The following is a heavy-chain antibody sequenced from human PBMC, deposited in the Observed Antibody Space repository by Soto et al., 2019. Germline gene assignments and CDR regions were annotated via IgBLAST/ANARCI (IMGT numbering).Heavy chain of an antibody. J-gene: IGHJ6*02. D-gene: IGHD5-18*01. V-gene: IGHV4-34*01. CDR3: ARTISGYSYGPYYYGMDV. CDR1: GGSFSGYY. CDR2: INHSGST. Sequence: NPSETLSLTCAVYGGSFSGYYWSWIRQPPGKGLEWIGEINHSGSTNYNPSLKSRVTISVDTSKNQFSLKLSSVTAADTAVYYCARTISGYSYGPYYYGMDVWGQGTTVTVSS.